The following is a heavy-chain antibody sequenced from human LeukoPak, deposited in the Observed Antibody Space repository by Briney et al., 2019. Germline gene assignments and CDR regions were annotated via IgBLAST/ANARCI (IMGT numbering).Heavy chain of an antibody. CDR1: GYTFTNYG. D-gene: IGHD3-3*01. Sequence: GASVKVSCKASGYTFTNYGISWVRQAPGQGLEWMGWISAYNGDTNYVQYLQERVTMTTDTSTSTAYMELRSLRSDDTAVYFCARVEGPSIFGVVDYWGPGTLVTVSS. J-gene: IGHJ4*02. V-gene: IGHV1-18*01. CDR3: ARVEGPSIFGVVDY. CDR2: ISAYNGDT.